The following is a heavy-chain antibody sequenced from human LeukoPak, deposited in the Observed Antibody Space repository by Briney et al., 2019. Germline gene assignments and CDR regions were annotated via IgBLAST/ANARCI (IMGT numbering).Heavy chain of an antibody. CDR1: GYTFTSYG. V-gene: IGHV1-18*01. J-gene: IGHJ4*02. CDR3: AVAYCGGDCYSFYYFDY. CDR2: ISAYNGNT. Sequence: VSVKVSCKASGYTFTSYGISWVRQAPGQGLEWMGWISAYNGNTNYAQKLQGRVTMTTDTSTSTAYMELRSLRSDDTALYYCAVAYCGGDCYSFYYFDYWGQGTLVTVSS. D-gene: IGHD2-21*02.